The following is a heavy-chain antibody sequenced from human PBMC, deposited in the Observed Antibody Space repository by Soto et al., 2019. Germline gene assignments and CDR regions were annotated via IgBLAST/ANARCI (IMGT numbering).Heavy chain of an antibody. CDR3: ATRGYSYGLDFDY. CDR2: FDPEDGET. CDR1: GYTLTELS. V-gene: IGHV1-24*01. Sequence: ASVKVSCKVSGYTLTELSMHWLRQAPGKGLEWMGGFDPEDGETIYAQKFQGRVTMTEDTSTDTAYMELSSLRSEDTAVYYCATRGYSYGLDFDYWGQGTLVTVSS. D-gene: IGHD5-18*01. J-gene: IGHJ4*02.